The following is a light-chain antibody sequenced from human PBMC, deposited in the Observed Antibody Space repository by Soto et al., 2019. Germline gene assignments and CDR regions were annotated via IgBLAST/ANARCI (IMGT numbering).Light chain of an antibody. Sequence: QSVLTQPASVSGSPGQSITISCTGTSSVVGGYNSVSWYQQHPGKAPKLVIYDVGNRPSGVSDRFSGSKSGNTASLTISGLQAEDEAEYYCSSYTSSSTYVFGAGTKVTVL. CDR2: DVG. CDR1: SSVVGGYNS. CDR3: SSYTSSSTYV. V-gene: IGLV2-14*01. J-gene: IGLJ1*01.